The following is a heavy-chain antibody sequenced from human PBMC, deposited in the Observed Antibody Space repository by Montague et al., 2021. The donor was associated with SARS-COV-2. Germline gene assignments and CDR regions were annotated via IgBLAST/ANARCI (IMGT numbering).Heavy chain of an antibody. CDR1: GGSFSTYS. D-gene: IGHD3-10*01. Sequence: SETLPLTCAVHGGSFSTYSWNWIRQPPGKRLEWIGEIHHGGSTNYNPSLKSRVTISADTSKNQFSLKLTSVAAADTAVYYCARLGDGVVPSPILGVGPYYSYYYMDVWGKGTTVTVSS. V-gene: IGHV4-34*01. J-gene: IGHJ6*03. CDR3: ARLGDGVVPSPILGVGPYYSYYYMDV. CDR2: IHHGGST.